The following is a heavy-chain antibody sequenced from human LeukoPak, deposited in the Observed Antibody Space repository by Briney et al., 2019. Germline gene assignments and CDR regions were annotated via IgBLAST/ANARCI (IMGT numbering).Heavy chain of an antibody. V-gene: IGHV3-30-3*01. Sequence: GGSLRLSCAASGFTFSSFAMRWVRQAPGKGLECVAVISYDGNNKYYADSVKGRFTVSRDNSKNTLYLQMNSLRAEDTAVYLCARDYYDSSGGRFDYWGQGTLVTVSP. CDR2: ISYDGNNK. CDR3: ARDYYDSSGGRFDY. CDR1: GFTFSSFA. J-gene: IGHJ4*02. D-gene: IGHD3-22*01.